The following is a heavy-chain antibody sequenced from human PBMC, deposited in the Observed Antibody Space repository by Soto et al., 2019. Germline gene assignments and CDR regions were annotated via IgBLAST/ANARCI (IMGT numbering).Heavy chain of an antibody. CDR1: GYSISSGYY. D-gene: IGHD5-18*01. V-gene: IGHV4-38-2*02. J-gene: IGHJ4*02. CDR2: IYHSGST. Sequence: KSSETLSLTCAVSGYSISSGYYWGWIRQPPGKGLEWIGSIYHSGSTYYNPSLKSRVTISVDTSKNQFSLKLSSVTAADTAVYYCARDVDTAMVTRFDYWGQGTLVTVSS. CDR3: ARDVDTAMVTRFDY.